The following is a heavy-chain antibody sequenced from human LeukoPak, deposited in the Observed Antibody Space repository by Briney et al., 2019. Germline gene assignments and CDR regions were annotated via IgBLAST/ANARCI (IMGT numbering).Heavy chain of an antibody. Sequence: SETLSLTCTVSGASISGYYWTWIRQPAGKGLEWIGRIYTSGSTKYNPSLKSRVSMSVDTSRNQFSLKASSVTAADTAVYYCARVIYGDGSCYSDNWFDPWGQGTLVTVSS. CDR1: GASISGYY. V-gene: IGHV4-4*07. CDR3: ARVIYGDGSCYSDNWFDP. CDR2: IYTSGST. D-gene: IGHD2-15*01. J-gene: IGHJ5*02.